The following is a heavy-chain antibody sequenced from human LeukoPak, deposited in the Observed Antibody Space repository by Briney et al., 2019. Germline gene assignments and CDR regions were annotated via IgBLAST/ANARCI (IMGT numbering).Heavy chain of an antibody. Sequence: SETLSFTCAVYGGSFSGYYWSWIRQPPGKGLEWIGEINHSGSTNYNPSLKSRVTISVDTSKNQFSLKLSSVTAADTAVYYCARDEGWGSGAFDIWGQGTMVTVSS. CDR3: ARDEGWGSGAFDI. CDR2: INHSGST. CDR1: GGSFSGYY. V-gene: IGHV4-34*01. D-gene: IGHD3-16*01. J-gene: IGHJ3*02.